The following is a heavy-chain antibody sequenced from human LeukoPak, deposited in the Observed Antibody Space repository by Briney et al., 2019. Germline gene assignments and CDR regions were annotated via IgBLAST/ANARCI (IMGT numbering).Heavy chain of an antibody. CDR3: AKDLNRYCSGGSCSFSFDY. D-gene: IGHD2-15*01. Sequence: PGGSLRLSCAASGFTFSSYAMSWVRQAPRKGLEWVSAISGSGGSTYYADSVKGRFTISRDNSKNTLYLQMNSLRAEDTAVYYCAKDLNRYCSGGSCSFSFDYWGQGTLVTVSS. CDR2: ISGSGGST. V-gene: IGHV3-23*01. CDR1: GFTFSSYA. J-gene: IGHJ4*02.